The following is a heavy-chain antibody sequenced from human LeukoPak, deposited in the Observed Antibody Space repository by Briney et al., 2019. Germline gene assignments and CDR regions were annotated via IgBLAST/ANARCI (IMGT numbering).Heavy chain of an antibody. CDR2: IYYSGST. J-gene: IGHJ4*02. D-gene: IGHD3-10*01. CDR1: GGSISSSSHY. Sequence: PSETLSLTCAVSGGSISSSSHYWGWIRQPPGKGLEWNGSIYYSGSTYYNPSLKSRVTISVDTSKNQFSLKLSSVTAADTAVYYCASRVWYYGSGSYSSWGQGTLVTVSS. V-gene: IGHV4-39*01. CDR3: ASRVWYYGSGSYSS.